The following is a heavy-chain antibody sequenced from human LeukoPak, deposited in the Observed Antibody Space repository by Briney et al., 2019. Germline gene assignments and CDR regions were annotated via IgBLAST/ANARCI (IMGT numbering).Heavy chain of an antibody. J-gene: IGHJ3*02. CDR1: GFTFSSYS. D-gene: IGHD3-22*01. CDR2: ISSSSSTI. V-gene: IGHV3-48*01. CDR3: ARRRWGSSGYHYPDAFDI. Sequence: GGSLRLSCAASGFTFSSYSMNWVRQAPGKGLEWVSYISSSSSTIYYADSVKGRFTISRDNAKNSLYLQMNSLRAEDTAVYYCARRRWGSSGYHYPDAFDIWGQGTMVTVSS.